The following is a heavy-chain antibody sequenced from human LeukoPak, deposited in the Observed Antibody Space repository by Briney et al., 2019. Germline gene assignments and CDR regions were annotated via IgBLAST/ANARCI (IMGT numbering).Heavy chain of an antibody. CDR2: ISGSGGST. J-gene: IGHJ4*02. CDR1: GFTFSSYA. CDR3: AKGYYDYVWGSYYFDY. D-gene: IGHD3-16*01. V-gene: IGHV3-23*01. Sequence: GGSLRLSCAPSGFTFSSYAMSWVRQAPGKGLEWLSAISGSGGSTYYAGSVKGRFTISRDNSRDTLYLQMDSLRVEDTAVYYCAKGYYDYVWGSYYFDYWGQGTLVTVSS.